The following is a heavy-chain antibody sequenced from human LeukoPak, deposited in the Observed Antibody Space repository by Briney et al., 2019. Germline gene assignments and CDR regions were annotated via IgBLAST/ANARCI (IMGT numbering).Heavy chain of an antibody. J-gene: IGHJ4*02. CDR1: GGSISSSSYY. V-gene: IGHV4-39*07. CDR2: IYYSGST. D-gene: IGHD5-24*01. Sequence: PSETLSLTCTVSGGSISSSSYYWGWIRQPPGKGLEWIGSIYYSGSTYYNPSLKSRVTISVDTSKNQFSLKLSSVTAADTAVYYCARDLGDGWPGRFDYWGQGTLVTVSS. CDR3: ARDLGDGWPGRFDY.